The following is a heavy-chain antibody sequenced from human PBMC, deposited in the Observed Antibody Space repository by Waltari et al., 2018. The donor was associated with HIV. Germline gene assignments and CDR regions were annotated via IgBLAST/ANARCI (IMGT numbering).Heavy chain of an antibody. V-gene: IGHV3-48*02. D-gene: IGHD2-2*01. CDR3: ARHSTTSTHFFDY. CDR1: GFTFNTFS. J-gene: IGHJ4*02. Sequence: EVQLAESGGGLVQPGGSLRLSCTASGFTFNTFSMAWVRLAPGKGLEWISYISSGSGTIYYADSVKGRFTISRDNAKKSLYLQMNSLRDEDTAVYFCARHSTTSTHFFDYWGQGTLVTVSS. CDR2: ISSGSGTI.